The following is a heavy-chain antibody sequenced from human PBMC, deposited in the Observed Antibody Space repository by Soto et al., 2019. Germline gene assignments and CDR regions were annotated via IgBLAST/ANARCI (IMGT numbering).Heavy chain of an antibody. CDR1: GGSISSGGYY. J-gene: IGHJ6*02. Sequence: QVQLQESGPGLVKPSQTLSLTCNVSGGSISSGGYYWSWIRQHPGKGLEWIGYIYYRGSTYYNPSLKSRVTLSVDTSKNQFSLNLNSVTAADTAVYYCARDPTGYFGLDVWGQGTTVTVSS. V-gene: IGHV4-31*03. CDR3: ARDPTGYFGLDV. CDR2: IYYRGST.